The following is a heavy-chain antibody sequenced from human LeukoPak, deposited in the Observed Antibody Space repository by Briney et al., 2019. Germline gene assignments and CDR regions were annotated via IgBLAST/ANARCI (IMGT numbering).Heavy chain of an antibody. V-gene: IGHV4-34*01. CDR2: INHSGGT. CDR3: ARGYLASI. Sequence: SETLSLTCAVYGGSFSGYYWSWIRQPPGKGLEWIGEINHSGGTNYNPSLKSRVTISVDTSKNQFSLKLSSVTAADTAVYYCARGYLASIWGQGTMVTVSS. D-gene: IGHD2-2*01. J-gene: IGHJ3*02. CDR1: GGSFSGYY.